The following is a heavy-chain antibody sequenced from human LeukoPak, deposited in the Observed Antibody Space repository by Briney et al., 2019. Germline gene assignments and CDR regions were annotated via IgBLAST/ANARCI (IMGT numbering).Heavy chain of an antibody. CDR3: ASQTGTPFVSFDI. V-gene: IGHV1-69*04. D-gene: IGHD1-1*01. Sequence: GASVKVSCKASGGTFSSYAISWVRQAPGQGLEWMGRIIPILGIANYAQKFQGRVTITADKSTSTAYMELSSLRSEDTAVYYCASQTGTPFVSFDIWGQGTMVTVSS. CDR2: IIPILGIA. CDR1: GGTFSSYA. J-gene: IGHJ3*02.